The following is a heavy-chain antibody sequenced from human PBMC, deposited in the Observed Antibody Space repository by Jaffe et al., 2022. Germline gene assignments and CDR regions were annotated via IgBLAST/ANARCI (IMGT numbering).Heavy chain of an antibody. V-gene: IGHV3-23*01. CDR1: GFTFSSYA. Sequence: EVQLLESGGGLVQPGGSLRLSCAASGFTFSSYAMSWVRQAPGKGLEWVSAISGSGGSTYYADSVKGRFTISRDNSKNTLYLQMNSLRAEDTAVYYCAKPRYDYGDYAGAFDIWGQGTMVTVSS. J-gene: IGHJ3*02. D-gene: IGHD4-17*01. CDR3: AKPRYDYGDYAGAFDI. CDR2: ISGSGGST.